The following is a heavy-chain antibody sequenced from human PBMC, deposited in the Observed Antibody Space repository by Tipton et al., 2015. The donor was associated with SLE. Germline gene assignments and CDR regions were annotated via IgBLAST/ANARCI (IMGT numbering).Heavy chain of an antibody. D-gene: IGHD6-19*01. CDR2: IIPIFGTA. V-gene: IGHV1-69*05. CDR1: GGTFSSYA. CDR3: ARVAREGVSGWYKDPFDI. Sequence: QSGAEVKKPGSSVKVSCKASGGTFSSYAISWVRQAPGQGLEWMGGIIPIFGTANYAQKFQGRVTITTDESTSTAYMEMSSLRSEDTAVYYCARVAREGVSGWYKDPFDIWGQGTMVTVSS. J-gene: IGHJ3*02.